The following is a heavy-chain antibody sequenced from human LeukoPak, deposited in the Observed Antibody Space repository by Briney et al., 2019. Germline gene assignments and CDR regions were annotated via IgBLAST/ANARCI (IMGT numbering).Heavy chain of an antibody. CDR2: IIPIFGTA. CDR3: ARGPKPLYSSSWFAYYYYYMDV. V-gene: IGHV1-69*05. CDR1: GGTFSSYA. J-gene: IGHJ6*03. Sequence: SVKVSCKASGGTFSSYAISWVRQAPGQGLEWMGGIIPIFGTANYAQKFQGRVTITTDESTSTAYMELSSLRSEDTAVYYCARGPKPLYSSSWFAYYYYYMDVWGKGTTVTVSS. D-gene: IGHD6-13*01.